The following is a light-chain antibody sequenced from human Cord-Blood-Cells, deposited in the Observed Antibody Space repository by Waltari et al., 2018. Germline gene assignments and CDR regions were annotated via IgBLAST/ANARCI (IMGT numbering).Light chain of an antibody. CDR2: EVS. CDR3: CSYAGSSTFYV. Sequence: QSALTQPASVSGSPGQSITIPCTGTSSDVGSSNLVSWYQQHPGKAPKLMIYEVSKRAGGVSKRFAGSKSGNTASLTISGPQAEDEADYYCCSYAGSSTFYVFGTGTKVTVL. V-gene: IGLV2-23*02. J-gene: IGLJ1*01. CDR1: SSDVGSSNL.